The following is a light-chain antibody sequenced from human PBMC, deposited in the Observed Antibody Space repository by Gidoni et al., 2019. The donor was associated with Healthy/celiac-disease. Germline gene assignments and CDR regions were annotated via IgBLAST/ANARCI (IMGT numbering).Light chain of an antibody. CDR3: QQFNNYLLT. CDR2: DAS. V-gene: IGKV1D-13*01. J-gene: IGKJ3*01. Sequence: AIQLTQSPSSLSASVGDRVTITCRASQGISSALALYQQKPGKAPKLLIYDASSLESGVPSRFSGSGSGTDFTLTISSLQPEDFATYYCQQFNNYLLTFXPXTKVDIK. CDR1: QGISSA.